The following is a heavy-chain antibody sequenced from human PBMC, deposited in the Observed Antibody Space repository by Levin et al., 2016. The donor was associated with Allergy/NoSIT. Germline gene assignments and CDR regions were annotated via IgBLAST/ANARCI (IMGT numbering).Heavy chain of an antibody. Sequence: SETLSLTCAVYGGSFSGYYWSWIRQPPGKGLEWIGEINHSGSTNYNPSLKSRVTISVDTSKNQFSLKLSSVTAADTAVYYCARLDTAMVPPRTYYGMDVWGQGTTVTVSS. CDR2: INHSGST. CDR3: ARLDTAMVPPRTYYGMDV. CDR1: GGSFSGYY. V-gene: IGHV4-34*01. D-gene: IGHD5-18*01. J-gene: IGHJ6*02.